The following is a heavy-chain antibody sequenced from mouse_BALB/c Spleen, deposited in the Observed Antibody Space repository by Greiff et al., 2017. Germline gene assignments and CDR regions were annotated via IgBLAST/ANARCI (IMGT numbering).Heavy chain of an antibody. CDR3: AIGDGYYSFAY. J-gene: IGHJ3*01. V-gene: IGHV1S29*02. CDR2: IYPYNGGT. CDR1: GYTFTDYN. D-gene: IGHD2-3*01. Sequence: VQLQQSGPELVKPGASVKISCKASGYTFTDYNMHWVKQSHGKSLEWIGYIYPYNGGTGYNQKFKSKATLTVDNSSSTAYMELRSLTSEDSAVYYCAIGDGYYSFAYWGQGTLVTVSA.